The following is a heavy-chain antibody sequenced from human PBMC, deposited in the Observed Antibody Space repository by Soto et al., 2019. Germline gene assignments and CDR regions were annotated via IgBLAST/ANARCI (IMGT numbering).Heavy chain of an antibody. CDR1: GFTFSSYG. V-gene: IGHV3-33*01. CDR2: IWYDGSNK. Sequence: QVQLVESGGGVVQPGRSLRLSCAASGFTFSSYGMHWVRQAPGKGLEWVAVIWYDGSNKYYADSVKGRFTISRDNSKNTLYLQMNSLRAEDTAVYYCARDRGSYEVGPFDYWGQGTLVTVSS. CDR3: ARDRGSYEVGPFDY. J-gene: IGHJ4*02. D-gene: IGHD1-26*01.